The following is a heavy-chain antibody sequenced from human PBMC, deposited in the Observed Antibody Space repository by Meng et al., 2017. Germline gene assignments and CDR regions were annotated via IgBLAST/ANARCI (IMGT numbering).Heavy chain of an antibody. V-gene: IGHV4-34*01. D-gene: IGHD6-19*01. J-gene: IGHJ4*02. CDR1: GGSFSGYY. CDR3: ARGRVAVAGSWGIDY. CDR2: INHSGST. Sequence: SGTLSLTCAVYGGSFSGYYWSWIRQPPGKGLEWIGEINHSGSTNYNPSLKSRVTISVDTSKNQFSLKLSSVTASDPAVYYCARGRVAVAGSWGIDYWGQGTLVTVSS.